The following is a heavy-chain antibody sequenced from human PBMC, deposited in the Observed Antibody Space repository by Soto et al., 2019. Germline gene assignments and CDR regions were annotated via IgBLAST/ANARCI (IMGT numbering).Heavy chain of an antibody. CDR3: AREASVLIPAAQPSRFDS. Sequence: ASVKVSCKGFGYSFMKYGINWVRQAPGQGLEWVGWISPYSGYTHSAQKFHGRLTLTTDTAASTAYMELRILRSADTALYFCAREASVLIPAAQPSRFDSWGQGTLVTVSS. CDR2: ISPYSGYT. CDR1: GYSFMKYG. J-gene: IGHJ4*02. D-gene: IGHD2-2*01. V-gene: IGHV1-18*01.